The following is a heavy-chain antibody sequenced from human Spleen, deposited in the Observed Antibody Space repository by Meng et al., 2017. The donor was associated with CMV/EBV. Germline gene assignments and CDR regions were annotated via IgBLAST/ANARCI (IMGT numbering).Heavy chain of an antibody. Sequence: SVKVSCKASGGTLSNYAISWVRQAPGQGLEWMGGIIPIFGTASYAQKFQGRVTITTDESTSTAYMELSSLRSEDTAVYYCARVIRLWSGFRYYYGMDVWGQGTTVTVSS. J-gene: IGHJ6*02. CDR1: GGTLSNYA. CDR3: ARVIRLWSGFRYYYGMDV. CDR2: IIPIFGTA. D-gene: IGHD3-3*01. V-gene: IGHV1-69*05.